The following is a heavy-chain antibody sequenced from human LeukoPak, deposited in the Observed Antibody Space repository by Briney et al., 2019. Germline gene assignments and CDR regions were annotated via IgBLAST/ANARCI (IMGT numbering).Heavy chain of an antibody. Sequence: SETLSLTCAVYGGSFSGYYWSWIRQPPGKGLEWIGEINHSGSTNYNPFLKSRVTISVDTSKNQFSLKLSSVTAADTAVYYCARKRGFYGSGSSSPFDYWGQGTLVTVSS. CDR1: GGSFSGYY. D-gene: IGHD3-10*01. J-gene: IGHJ4*02. CDR2: INHSGST. CDR3: ARKRGFYGSGSSSPFDY. V-gene: IGHV4-34*01.